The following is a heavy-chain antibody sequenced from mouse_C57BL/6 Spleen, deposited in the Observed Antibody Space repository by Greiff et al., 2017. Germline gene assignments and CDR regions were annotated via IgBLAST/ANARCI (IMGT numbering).Heavy chain of an antibody. CDR2: IDPSDSYT. Sequence: QVQLKQPGAELVKPGASVKLSCKASGYTFTSYWMQWVKQRPGQGLEWIGEIDPSDSYTNYNQKFKGKATLTVDTSSSTAYMQLSSLTSEDSAVYYCARRNYGDYWGQGTTLTVSS. J-gene: IGHJ2*01. CDR1: GYTFTSYW. V-gene: IGHV1-50*01. D-gene: IGHD1-1*01. CDR3: ARRNYGDY.